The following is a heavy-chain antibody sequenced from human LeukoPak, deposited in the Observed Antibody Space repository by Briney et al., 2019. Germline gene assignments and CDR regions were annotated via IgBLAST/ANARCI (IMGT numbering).Heavy chain of an antibody. Sequence: ASVKVSCKASGYTFTGYYMHWVRQAPGQGLEWMGWINPNSGGTNYAQKFQGRVTMTRDTSISTAYMELSRLRSDDTAVYYCARLFGVDSSGYSPDYWGQGTLVTVSS. V-gene: IGHV1-2*02. CDR2: INPNSGGT. CDR1: GYTFTGYY. D-gene: IGHD3-22*01. J-gene: IGHJ4*02. CDR3: ARLFGVDSSGYSPDY.